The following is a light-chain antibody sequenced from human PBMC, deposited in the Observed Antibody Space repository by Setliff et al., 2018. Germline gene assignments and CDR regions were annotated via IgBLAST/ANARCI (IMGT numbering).Light chain of an antibody. V-gene: IGLV2-14*03. CDR2: GVS. Sequence: QSALTQPASVSGSPGQSITISCSGTSSDVGSYDLVSWYQQHPGKAPKLIIYGVSDRPSGVSSRFSGSMSGNTAYLTISGLQTEDEAEYYCNAYASDTTYVFGSGTKVTVL. CDR1: SSDVGSYDL. J-gene: IGLJ1*01. CDR3: NAYASDTTYV.